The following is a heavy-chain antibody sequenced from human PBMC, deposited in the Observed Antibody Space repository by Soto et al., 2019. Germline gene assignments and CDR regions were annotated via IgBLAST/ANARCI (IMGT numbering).Heavy chain of an antibody. J-gene: IGHJ1*01. V-gene: IGHV3-72*01. CDR1: GFRLSDPF. CDR3: ADLKWSRSYLP. CDR2: IKNDPKSYIT. D-gene: IGHD3-3*01. Sequence: AGGALRLSCVASGFRLSDPFMGWGRPAPGKGLEWVGRIKNDPKSYITDYAESVKGRFTISRDDSKNSLFLQMNSLTTEDTAIYYCADLKWSRSYLPWGQGTLVTVSS.